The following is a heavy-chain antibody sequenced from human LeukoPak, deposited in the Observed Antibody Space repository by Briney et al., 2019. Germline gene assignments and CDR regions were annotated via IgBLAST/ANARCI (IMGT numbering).Heavy chain of an antibody. D-gene: IGHD3-22*01. CDR3: ATDLRADSSGYYSDY. CDR1: GYTFTSYA. Sequence: ASVKVSCKASGYTFTSYAMHWVRQAPGQRLEWMGWINAGNGNTKYSQKFQGRVTITRDTSASTAYMELSSLRSEDTAVYYCATDLRADSSGYYSDYWGQGTLVTVSS. V-gene: IGHV1-3*01. CDR2: INAGNGNT. J-gene: IGHJ4*02.